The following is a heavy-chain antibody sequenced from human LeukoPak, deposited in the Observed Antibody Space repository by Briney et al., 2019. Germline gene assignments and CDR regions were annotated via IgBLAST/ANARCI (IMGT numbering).Heavy chain of an antibody. V-gene: IGHV3-30*03. Sequence: GGSLRLSCAASGFTFSSYGMHWVRQAPGKGLEWVALISNDADNKYYADSVKGRFTISRDNAKNTLYLQMNSLRAEDTAVYYCARGGWWLAVAGKPLDYWGQETLVTVSS. D-gene: IGHD6-19*01. CDR1: GFTFSSYG. CDR2: ISNDADNK. J-gene: IGHJ4*02. CDR3: ARGGWWLAVAGKPLDY.